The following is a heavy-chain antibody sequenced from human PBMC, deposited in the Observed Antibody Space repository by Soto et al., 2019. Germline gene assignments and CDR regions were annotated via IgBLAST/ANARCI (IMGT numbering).Heavy chain of an antibody. CDR2: IIPIFGTA. J-gene: IGHJ6*02. CDR3: ARVLGSGLRHYYYGMHV. CDR1: GGTFSSYA. D-gene: IGHD1-26*01. V-gene: IGHV1-69*13. Sequence: SVKVSCKASGGTFSSYAISWVRQAPGQGLEWMGGIIPIFGTANYAQKFQGRVTITADESTSTAYMELSSLRSEDTAVYYCARVLGSGLRHYYYGMHVPGQATTVTVSS.